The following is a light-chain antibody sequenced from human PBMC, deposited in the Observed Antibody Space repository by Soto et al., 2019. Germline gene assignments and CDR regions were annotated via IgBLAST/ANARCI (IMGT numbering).Light chain of an antibody. CDR1: SGSIASKY. J-gene: IGLJ2*01. Sequence: NFMLTQPHSVSESPGKTVTISCTRSSGSIASKYVQWYQQRPGSAPTTVIYEDNQRPSGVPDRFSGSIDSSSNSASLTISGLKTEDEADYYCQSYDSSNPHVVFGGGTKLTVL. V-gene: IGLV6-57*04. CDR3: QSYDSSNPHVV. CDR2: EDN.